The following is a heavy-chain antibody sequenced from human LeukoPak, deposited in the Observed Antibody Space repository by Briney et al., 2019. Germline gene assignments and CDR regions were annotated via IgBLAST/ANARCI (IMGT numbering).Heavy chain of an antibody. D-gene: IGHD3-10*02. CDR2: ISSSGSTI. CDR3: AELGITMIGGV. CDR1: GFTFSTFA. Sequence: GGSLRLSCEASGFTFSTFAMNWVRQAPGKGLEWVSYISSSGSTIYYADSVEGRFTISRDNAKNSLYLQMNSLRAEDTAVYYCAELGITMIGGVWGKGTTVTISS. J-gene: IGHJ6*04. V-gene: IGHV3-48*03.